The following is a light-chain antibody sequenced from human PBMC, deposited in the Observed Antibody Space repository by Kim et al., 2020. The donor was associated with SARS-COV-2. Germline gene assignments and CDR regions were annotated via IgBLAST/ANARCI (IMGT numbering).Light chain of an antibody. Sequence: SYELTQPPSVSVSPGQTARITCSGDALPKQFSYWYQQKSGQAPVLLIYKDTERPSGIPERFSGSSSGTIVTLTISRVQAEDEADYYCQSADSSGTVVFGGGAQLTVL. CDR2: KDT. V-gene: IGLV3-25*03. CDR1: ALPKQF. CDR3: QSADSSGTVV. J-gene: IGLJ2*01.